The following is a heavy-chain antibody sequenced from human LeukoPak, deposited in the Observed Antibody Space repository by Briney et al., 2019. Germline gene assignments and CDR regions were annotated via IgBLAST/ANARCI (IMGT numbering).Heavy chain of an antibody. V-gene: IGHV4-38-2*02. J-gene: IGHJ4*02. CDR1: GYSISSGYY. Sequence: SETLSLTCTVSGYSISSGYYWGWIRQPPGKGLEWIGSIYHSGSTYYNPSLKSRVTISVDTSKNQFSLKLSSVTAADTAVYYCAREMPTQWLVAGGFDYWGQGTLVTVPS. CDR2: IYHSGST. CDR3: AREMPTQWLVAGGFDY. D-gene: IGHD6-19*01.